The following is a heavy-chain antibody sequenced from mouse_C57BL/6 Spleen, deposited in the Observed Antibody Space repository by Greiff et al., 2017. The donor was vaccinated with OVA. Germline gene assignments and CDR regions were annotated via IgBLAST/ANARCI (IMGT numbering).Heavy chain of an antibody. CDR3: AAGPDSSGLYLDY. CDR1: GYTFTSYW. J-gene: IGHJ2*01. D-gene: IGHD3-2*01. V-gene: IGHV1-74*01. CDR2: IHPSDSDT. Sequence: VKLQQPGADLVKPGASVKVSCKASGYTFTSYWMHWVKQRPGQGLEWIGRIHPSDSDTNYNHKFKGKATLTVDKSSSTAYMQLSSLTSEDSAVYYCAAGPDSSGLYLDYWGQGTTLTVSS.